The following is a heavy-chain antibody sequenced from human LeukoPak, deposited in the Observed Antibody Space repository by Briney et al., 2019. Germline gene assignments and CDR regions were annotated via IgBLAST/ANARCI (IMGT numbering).Heavy chain of an antibody. Sequence: GGSLRLSCAASGFTVSSNYMSWVRQAPGKGLVWVSVIYSGGSTYYADSVKGRFIISRDNSKNTLYLQMSSLRVEDTAIYYCARRPYAGAFDIWGQGTMVTVSS. CDR3: ARRPYAGAFDI. V-gene: IGHV3-53*01. CDR1: GFTVSSNY. J-gene: IGHJ3*02. CDR2: IYSGGST. D-gene: IGHD4-17*01.